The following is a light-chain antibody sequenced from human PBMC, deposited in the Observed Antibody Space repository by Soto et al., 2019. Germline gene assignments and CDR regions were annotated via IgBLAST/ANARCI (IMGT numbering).Light chain of an antibody. CDR3: QQYKTYYT. CDR2: KAS. CDR1: QTISDW. Sequence: DIQMTQSPSTLSVSVGDRVTITCRASQTISDWLAWYQQKPGKAPNLLIYKASSLKSGVPSRFSGSGSGTEFTLTISSLQPDDFATYYCQQYKTYYTFGQGTKLEIK. J-gene: IGKJ2*01. V-gene: IGKV1-5*03.